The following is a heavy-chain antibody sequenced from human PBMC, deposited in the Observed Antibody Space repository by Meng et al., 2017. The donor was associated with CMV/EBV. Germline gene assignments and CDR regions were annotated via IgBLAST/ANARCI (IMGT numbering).Heavy chain of an antibody. D-gene: IGHD4-23*01. V-gene: IGHV3-30*02. CDR2: IRYDGSNK. CDR3: ARVGRWGGY. CDR1: GIIFTTYG. Sequence: GGSLRLSCAPSGIIFTTYGLHWVRQAPGKGLEWVAFIRYDGSNKYYADSVKGRFTISRDNSKNTMYLQMNSLREEDTAVYYCARVGRWGGYWGQGTLVTVSS. J-gene: IGHJ4*02.